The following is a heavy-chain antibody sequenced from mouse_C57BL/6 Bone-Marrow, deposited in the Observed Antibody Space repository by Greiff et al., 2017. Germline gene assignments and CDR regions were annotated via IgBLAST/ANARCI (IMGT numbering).Heavy chain of an antibody. CDR2: ISDGGSYT. CDR3: ARDRGRAMDY. Sequence: EVKLMESGGGLVKPGGSLKLSCAASGFTFSSYAMSWVRQTPEKRLEWVATISDGGSYTYYPDNVKGRFTISRDNAKNNLYLQMSHLKSEDTAMYYCARDRGRAMDYWCQGTSVTVSS. D-gene: IGHD3-1*01. J-gene: IGHJ4*01. V-gene: IGHV5-4*01. CDR1: GFTFSSYA.